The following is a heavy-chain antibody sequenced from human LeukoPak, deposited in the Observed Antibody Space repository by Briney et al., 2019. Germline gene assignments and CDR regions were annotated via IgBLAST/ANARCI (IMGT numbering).Heavy chain of an antibody. D-gene: IGHD1-26*01. V-gene: IGHV3-48*04. CDR2: ISSGATTT. CDR1: GFTLTSDS. CDR3: AKGTVGAKY. Sequence: GGSLRLSCAASGFTLTSDSMNWVRQAPGKGLEWISYISSGATTTYYADSVKGRFTISRDNAKNTMFLQMNSLRVDDTAVYYCAKGTVGAKYWGQGTLVIVSS. J-gene: IGHJ4*02.